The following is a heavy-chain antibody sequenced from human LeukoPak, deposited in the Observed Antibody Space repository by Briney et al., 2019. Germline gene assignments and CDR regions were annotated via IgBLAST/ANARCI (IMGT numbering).Heavy chain of an antibody. CDR2: INPNSGGT. Sequence: ASVKVSCKASGYIFTNYHMHWVRQAPGQGLEWMGCINPNSGGTNYAQKFQGRVTMTRDTSISTAYMELSRLRSDDTAVYYCAREPYQLLYYFDYWGQGTLVTVSS. J-gene: IGHJ4*02. D-gene: IGHD2-2*01. CDR3: AREPYQLLYYFDY. CDR1: GYIFTNYH. V-gene: IGHV1-2*02.